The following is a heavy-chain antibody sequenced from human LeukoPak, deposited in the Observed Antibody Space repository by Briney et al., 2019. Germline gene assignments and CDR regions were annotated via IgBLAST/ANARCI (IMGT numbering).Heavy chain of an antibody. D-gene: IGHD1-14*01. Sequence: SQTLSLTCAISGDSVSRNRTAWNWIRQSPSRGLEWLGRTYYRSKWYNDYAVSVKSRITINPDTSKNQFSLQLNSVTPEDTAVYYCAREGTVPPAGFYYYYGMDVWGQGTTVTVSS. V-gene: IGHV6-1*01. CDR3: AREGTVPPAGFYYYYGMDV. CDR2: TYYRSKWYN. J-gene: IGHJ6*02. CDR1: GDSVSRNRTA.